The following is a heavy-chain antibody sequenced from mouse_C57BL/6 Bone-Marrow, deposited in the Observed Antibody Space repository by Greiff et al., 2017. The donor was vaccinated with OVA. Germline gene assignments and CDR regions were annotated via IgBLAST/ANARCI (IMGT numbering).Heavy chain of an antibody. CDR3: ARNYGSTYYFDY. CDR1: GYTFTSYW. D-gene: IGHD1-1*01. J-gene: IGHJ2*01. V-gene: IGHV1-52*01. Sequence: QVQLQQPGAELVRPGSSVKLSCKASGYTFTSYWMHWVKQRPIHGLDWIGNIDPSDSETHYNQKFKDKATLTADKSSSTAYMQLSSLTSEDSAVYYRARNYGSTYYFDYWGQGTTLTVSS. CDR2: IDPSDSET.